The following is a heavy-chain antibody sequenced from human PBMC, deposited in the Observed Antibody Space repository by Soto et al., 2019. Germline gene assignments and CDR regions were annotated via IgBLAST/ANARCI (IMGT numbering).Heavy chain of an antibody. V-gene: IGHV4-39*01. D-gene: IGHD2-15*01. CDR2: IYYSGST. J-gene: IGHJ4*02. Sequence: PSETLSLTCTVSGGSISSSSYYWGWIRQPPGKGLEWIGSIYYSGSTYYNPSLKSRVTISVDTSKNQFSLKLSSVTAADTAVYYCARLCRGGSCYSGSLDYWGQGTLVTVSS. CDR3: ARLCRGGSCYSGSLDY. CDR1: GGSISSSSYY.